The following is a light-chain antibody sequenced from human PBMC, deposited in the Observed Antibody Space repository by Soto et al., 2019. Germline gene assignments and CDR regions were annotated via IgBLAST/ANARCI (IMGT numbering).Light chain of an antibody. CDR2: AAS. J-gene: IGKJ4*01. CDR1: QASYNY. CDR3: QKFSAVPT. V-gene: IGKV1-27*01. Sequence: DIRMTQSPSSLSASVGDRVTITCRARQASYNYLAWYQQKPGKVPTLLISAASTLQSGVPSRFSGSGSGTDFTLTISSLQPEDVATYYCQKFSAVPTFGGGTKVEI.